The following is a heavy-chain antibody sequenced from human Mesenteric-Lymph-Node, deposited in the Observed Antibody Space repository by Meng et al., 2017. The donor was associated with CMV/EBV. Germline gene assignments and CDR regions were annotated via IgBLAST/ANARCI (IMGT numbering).Heavy chain of an antibody. D-gene: IGHD3-3*01. V-gene: IGHV3-23*01. Sequence: GESLKISCAASGFTFSSYAMSWVRQAPGKGLEWVSAISGSGGSTYYADSVKGRFTISRDNSKNTLYLQISSLRPEDTAMYYCAKDFYDFWSGYYRWSMDSWGQGTLVTVSS. CDR3: AKDFYDFWSGYYRWSMDS. J-gene: IGHJ5*01. CDR1: GFTFSSYA. CDR2: ISGSGGST.